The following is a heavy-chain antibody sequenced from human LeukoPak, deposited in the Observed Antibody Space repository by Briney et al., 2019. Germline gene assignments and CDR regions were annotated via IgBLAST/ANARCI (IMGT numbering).Heavy chain of an antibody. V-gene: IGHV1-46*01. CDR1: GYTFTSYY. Sequence: ASVKVSCKASGYTFTSYYTHWVRQAPGQGLEWMGIINPSGGSTSYAQKFQGRVTMTRDMSTSTVYMELSSLRSEDTAVYYCASGDRYSSGGGSFDYWGQGTLVTVSS. D-gene: IGHD6-19*01. CDR2: INPSGGST. J-gene: IGHJ4*02. CDR3: ASGDRYSSGGGSFDY.